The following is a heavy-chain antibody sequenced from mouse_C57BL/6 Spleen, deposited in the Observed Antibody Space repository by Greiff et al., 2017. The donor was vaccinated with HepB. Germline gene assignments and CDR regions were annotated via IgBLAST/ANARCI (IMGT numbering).Heavy chain of an antibody. Sequence: QVQLQQSGPELVKPGASVKISCKASGYAFSSSWMNWVKQRPGKGLEWIGRIYPGDGDTNYNGKFKGKATLTADKSSSTAYMQLSSLTSEDSAVYFCANDYDPWYFDVWGTGTTVTVSS. D-gene: IGHD2-4*01. CDR2: IYPGDGDT. J-gene: IGHJ1*03. CDR3: ANDYDPWYFDV. CDR1: GYAFSSSW. V-gene: IGHV1-82*01.